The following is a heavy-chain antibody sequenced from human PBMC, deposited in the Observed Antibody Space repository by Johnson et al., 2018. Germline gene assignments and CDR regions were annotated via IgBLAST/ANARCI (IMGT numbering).Heavy chain of an antibody. CDR3: ARDRLHCSGGSCYFYGMDV. V-gene: IGHV3-33*01. CDR1: GFTFSSYG. Sequence: QVQLVQSGGGVVQPGRSLRLSCAASGFTFSSYGMHWVRQAPGKGLEWVAVIWYDGSNKYYADSVKGRFTISRDNSKNTLYLQMNSLSAEDTAVYYCARDRLHCSGGSCYFYGMDVWGQGTTVTVSS. D-gene: IGHD2-15*01. J-gene: IGHJ6*02. CDR2: IWYDGSNK.